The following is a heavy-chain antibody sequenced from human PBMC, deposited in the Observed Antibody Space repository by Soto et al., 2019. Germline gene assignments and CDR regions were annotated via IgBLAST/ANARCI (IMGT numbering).Heavy chain of an antibody. J-gene: IGHJ3*02. Sequence: QVQLQQWGAGLLKPSETLSLTCAVYGGSFSGYYWSWIRQPPGKGLEWIGEINHSGSTNYNPSLKSRVTISVDTSKNQFSLKLSSVTAADTAVYYCARGHSLVPRVAFDIWGQGTMVTVSS. CDR3: ARGHSLVPRVAFDI. CDR1: GGSFSGYY. D-gene: IGHD6-13*01. CDR2: INHSGST. V-gene: IGHV4-34*01.